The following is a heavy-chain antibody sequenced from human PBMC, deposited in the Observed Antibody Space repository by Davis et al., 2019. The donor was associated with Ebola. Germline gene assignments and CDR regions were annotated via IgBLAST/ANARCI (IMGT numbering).Heavy chain of an antibody. J-gene: IGHJ5*02. CDR1: GGSISSGGYY. D-gene: IGHD3-3*01. V-gene: IGHV4-61*08. CDR2: IYYSGST. Sequence: SETLSLTCTVSGGSISSGGYYWNWIRQHPGKGLEWIGYIYYSGSTYYNPSLKSRVTISVDTSKNQFSLKLSSVTAADTAVYYCARTDYDFWSGYYTDNWFDPWGQGTLVTVSS. CDR3: ARTDYDFWSGYYTDNWFDP.